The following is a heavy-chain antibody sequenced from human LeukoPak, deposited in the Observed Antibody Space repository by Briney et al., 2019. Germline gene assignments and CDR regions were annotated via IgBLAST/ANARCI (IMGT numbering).Heavy chain of an antibody. CDR1: GYSFTSYW. J-gene: IGHJ6*04. V-gene: IGHV5-51*01. D-gene: IGHD2-2*01. CDR3: ARGGLGYCSSTSCYPYYYGMDV. CDR2: IYPGDSDT. Sequence: GEFLKISCKGSGYSFTSYWIGWVRQMPGKGLEWMGIIYPGDSDTRYSPSFQGQVTISADKSISTAYLQWSSLKASDTAMYYCARGGLGYCSSTSCYPYYYGMDVWGKGTTVTVSS.